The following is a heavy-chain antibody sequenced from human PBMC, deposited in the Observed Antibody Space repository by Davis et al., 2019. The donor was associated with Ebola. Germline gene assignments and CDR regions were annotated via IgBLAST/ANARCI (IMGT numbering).Heavy chain of an antibody. J-gene: IGHJ3*02. Sequence: GESLKISCAASGFTFSSYAMSWVRQAPGKGLEWVSAISGSGGSTYYADSVKGRFTISRDNSKNTLYLQMNSLRAEDTAVYYCAKDFILWFGDPAGYAFDIWGQGTMVTVSS. D-gene: IGHD3-10*01. CDR1: GFTFSSYA. V-gene: IGHV3-23*01. CDR2: ISGSGGST. CDR3: AKDFILWFGDPAGYAFDI.